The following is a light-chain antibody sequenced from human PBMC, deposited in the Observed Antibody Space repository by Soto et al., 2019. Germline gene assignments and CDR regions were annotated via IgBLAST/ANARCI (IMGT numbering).Light chain of an antibody. V-gene: IGLV2-14*03. Sequence: QSVLTQPASVSGSPGQSITISCTGTSSDVGGYNYVSWYQQHPGKPPKLMIYDVSNRPSGVSNRFSGSKSGNTASLTISGLQAEDEADYYCSSYTSSSLHVFGTGTKVTVL. CDR2: DVS. J-gene: IGLJ1*01. CDR1: SSDVGGYNY. CDR3: SSYTSSSLHV.